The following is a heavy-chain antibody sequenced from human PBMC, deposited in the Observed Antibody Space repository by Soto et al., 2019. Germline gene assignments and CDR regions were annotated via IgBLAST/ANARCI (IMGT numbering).Heavy chain of an antibody. CDR2: IIPIFGTA. Sequence: GASVKVSCKASGGTFSSYAISWVRQAPGQGLEWMGGIIPIFGTANYAQRFQGRVTITADESTSTAYMELSSLRSEDTAVYYCASGRMGSGWYLSYYYYGMDVWGQGTTVTVSS. D-gene: IGHD6-19*01. V-gene: IGHV1-69*13. J-gene: IGHJ6*02. CDR1: GGTFSSYA. CDR3: ASGRMGSGWYLSYYYYGMDV.